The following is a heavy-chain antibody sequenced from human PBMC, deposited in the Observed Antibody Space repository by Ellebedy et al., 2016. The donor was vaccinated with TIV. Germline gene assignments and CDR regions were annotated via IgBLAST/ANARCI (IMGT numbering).Heavy chain of an antibody. CDR3: VRAGGGHDSSGYFYEREYYFDY. CDR1: GFTFRNYW. Sequence: GGSLRLSCKVSGFTFRNYWMHWVRHAPGQGLVWVSRMNSDGRGTIYADSVKGRFTMSRDNAKNTLFLQMNSLRAEDSAVYYCVRAGGGHDSSGYFYEREYYFDYWGQGTLVTVSS. J-gene: IGHJ4*02. CDR2: MNSDGRGT. V-gene: IGHV3-74*01. D-gene: IGHD3-22*01.